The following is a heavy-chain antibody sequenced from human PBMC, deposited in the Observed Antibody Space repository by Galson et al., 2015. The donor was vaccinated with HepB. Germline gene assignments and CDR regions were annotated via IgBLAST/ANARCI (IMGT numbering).Heavy chain of an antibody. CDR3: ARLLDHSGNWYPLNFQH. J-gene: IGHJ1*01. V-gene: IGHV2-5*02. Sequence: PALVKPTQTLTLTCIFSGFSLSTSGVGAGWIRQPPGKALEWLALIYWDDDKRYSPSLKSRLAITKDTSKNQVVLTVANMDPVDTATYYCARLLDHSGNWYPLNFQHWGQGTLITVSS. CDR2: IYWDDDK. CDR1: GFSLSTSGVG. D-gene: IGHD6-13*01.